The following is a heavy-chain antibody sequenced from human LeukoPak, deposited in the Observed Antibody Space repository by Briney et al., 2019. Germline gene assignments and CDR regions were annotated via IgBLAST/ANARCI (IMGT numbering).Heavy chain of an antibody. CDR3: ARESMMIVESPYYFDY. CDR1: GFTFSSYW. Sequence: GGSLRLSCAASGFTFSSYWMHWVRQAPGKGLVWVSRINSDGSSTSYADSVKGRFTISRDNAKNTLYLQMNSLRAEDTAVYYCARESMMIVESPYYFDYWGQGTLVTVSS. J-gene: IGHJ4*02. CDR2: INSDGSST. D-gene: IGHD3-22*01. V-gene: IGHV3-74*01.